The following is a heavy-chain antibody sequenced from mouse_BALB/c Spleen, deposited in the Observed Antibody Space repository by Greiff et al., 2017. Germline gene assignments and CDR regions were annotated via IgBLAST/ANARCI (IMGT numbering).Heavy chain of an antibody. V-gene: IGHV6-6*02. D-gene: IGHD2-14*01. CDR2: IRLKSNNYAT. Sequence: EVQLVESGGGLVQPGGSMKLSCVASGFTFSNYWMNWVRQSPEKGLEWVAEIRLKSNNYATHYAESVKGRFTISRDDSKSSVYLQMNNLRAEDTGIYYCTQRYDSWFAYWGQGTLVTVSA. CDR3: TQRYDSWFAY. CDR1: GFTFSNYW. J-gene: IGHJ3*01.